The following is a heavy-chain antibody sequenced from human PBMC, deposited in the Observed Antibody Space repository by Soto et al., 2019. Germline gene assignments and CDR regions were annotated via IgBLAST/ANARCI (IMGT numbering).Heavy chain of an antibody. CDR1: GYTFTNFC. Sequence: GASVKVSCNASGYTFTNFCVTWVRRAPGQGLEWMGWLGPYPDTPNYTQKFQDRVTMSIDTSTRTAYKDVRTLTSDTTAVYNCARVIPVVEAWFDPWGQLTRVTV. V-gene: IGHV1-18*01. J-gene: IGHJ5*02. D-gene: IGHD2-2*01. CDR2: LGPYPDTP. CDR3: ARVIPVVEAWFDP.